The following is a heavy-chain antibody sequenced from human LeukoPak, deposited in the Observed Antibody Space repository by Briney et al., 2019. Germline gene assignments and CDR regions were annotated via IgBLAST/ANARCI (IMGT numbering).Heavy chain of an antibody. J-gene: IGHJ4*02. CDR3: ARSGSGSYYY. Sequence: ASVKVSCRASGDTFSNYAISWVRQAPGQGLEWMGRINPNSGGTNYAQKFQGRVTMTRDTSISTAYMELSRLRSDDTAVYYCARSGSGSYYYWGQGTLVTVSS. CDR2: INPNSGGT. D-gene: IGHD1-26*01. V-gene: IGHV1-2*06. CDR1: GDTFSNYA.